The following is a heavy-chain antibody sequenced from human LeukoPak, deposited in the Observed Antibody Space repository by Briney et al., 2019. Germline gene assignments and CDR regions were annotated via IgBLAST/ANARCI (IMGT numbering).Heavy chain of an antibody. V-gene: IGHV4-59*01. CDR1: GGSIRSSY. CDR3: ARDSFFHGMDV. D-gene: IGHD3-3*01. CDR2: IYYGGST. Sequence: SETLSLTCTVSGGSIRSSYWSWLRQPPGKGLEWIGYIYYGGSTNYNPSLKSRVTISVDTSKKQFSLKLSSVTAADTAMYYCARDSFFHGMDVWGQGTTVTVSS. J-gene: IGHJ6*02.